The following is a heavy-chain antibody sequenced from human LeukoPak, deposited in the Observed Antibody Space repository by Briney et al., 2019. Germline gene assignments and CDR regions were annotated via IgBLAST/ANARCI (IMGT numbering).Heavy chain of an antibody. V-gene: IGHV4-39*07. CDR1: GGSISGSSYY. J-gene: IGHJ3*02. CDR3: ARSLRYFDQTDAFGI. D-gene: IGHD3-9*01. CDR2: IYYSGST. Sequence: SETLSLTCTVSGGSISGSSYYWGWIRQPPGKGLEWIGSIYYSGSTYYNPSLKSRVTISVDTSKNQFSLKLSSVTAADTAVYYCARSLRYFDQTDAFGIWGQGTMVTVSS.